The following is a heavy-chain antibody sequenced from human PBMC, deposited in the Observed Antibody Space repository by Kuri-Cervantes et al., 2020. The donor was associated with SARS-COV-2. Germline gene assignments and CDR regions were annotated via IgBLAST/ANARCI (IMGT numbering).Heavy chain of an antibody. CDR3: ASSDRLGEGLRDQLYREGVIQV. CDR2: INPNSGGT. J-gene: IGHJ4*02. Sequence: ASVKVSCKASGYTCTDYYMHWVRQAPGQGLEWVGWINPNSGGTNYAQKFQGRVTMTGDTSISTAYMELSRLRSDDTAVYYCASSDRLGEGLRDQLYREGVIQVWGQGTLVTVSS. CDR1: GYTCTDYY. D-gene: IGHD3-10*01. V-gene: IGHV1-2*02.